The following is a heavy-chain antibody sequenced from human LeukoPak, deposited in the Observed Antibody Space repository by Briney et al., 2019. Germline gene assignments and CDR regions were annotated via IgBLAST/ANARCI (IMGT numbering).Heavy chain of an antibody. V-gene: IGHV1-2*06. D-gene: IGHD6-19*01. CDR3: ARVSVAGTPDRDYFDY. CDR2: INPNSGGT. CDR1: GYTFTGYY. Sequence: ASVKVSCKAPGYTFTGYYMHWVRQAPGQGLEWMGRINPNSGGTSYAQQFQGRVTMTRDTSISTAYMELSSLRSDDTAVYYCARVSVAGTPDRDYFDYWGQGTLVTVSS. J-gene: IGHJ4*02.